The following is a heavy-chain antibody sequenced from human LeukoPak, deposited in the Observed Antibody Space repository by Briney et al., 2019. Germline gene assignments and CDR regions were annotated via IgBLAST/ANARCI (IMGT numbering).Heavy chain of an antibody. V-gene: IGHV3-21*01. J-gene: IGHJ4*02. D-gene: IGHD3-9*01. CDR1: GFTFSTSA. CDR2: IDYDSSHI. CDR3: TRDPLRYLRVGHYDY. Sequence: PGGSLRLSCAASGFTFSTSAMNWVRQVPGKGLEWVSSIDYDSSHIYYAASVRGRFTISRDNARDSVYLQMDSLRVEDTAVYYCTRDPLRYLRVGHYDYSGQGPLVAVSS.